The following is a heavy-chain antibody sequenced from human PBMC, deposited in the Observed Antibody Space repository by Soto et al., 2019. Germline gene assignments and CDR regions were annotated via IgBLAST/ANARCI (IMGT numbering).Heavy chain of an antibody. CDR1: GFSFSDYS. Sequence: QVQLVESGGGLVKTRGSLRLSCVASGFSFSDYSMSWVRQAPGKGLEWIAYISGTSSNIYYGDSVKGRFTISRDNAENSVFLQMNNLRAEDTARYYCAKMTSSGWYDPVFHWGQGTLVTVSS. CDR2: ISGTSSNI. CDR3: AKMTSSGWYDPVFH. D-gene: IGHD6-19*01. J-gene: IGHJ4*02. V-gene: IGHV3-11*01.